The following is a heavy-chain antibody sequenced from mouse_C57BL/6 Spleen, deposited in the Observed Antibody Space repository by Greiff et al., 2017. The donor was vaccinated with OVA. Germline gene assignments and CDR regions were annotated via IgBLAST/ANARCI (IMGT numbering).Heavy chain of an antibody. Sequence: QVQLQQSGPELVKPGASVKISCKASGYAFSSSWMNWVKQRPGKGLEWIGRIYPGDGDTNYNGKFKGKATLTADKSSSTAYMQLSSLTSEDSAVYFCARSDYGNYGAMDYWGQGTSVTVSS. J-gene: IGHJ4*01. CDR3: ARSDYGNYGAMDY. CDR1: GYAFSSSW. CDR2: IYPGDGDT. V-gene: IGHV1-82*01. D-gene: IGHD2-1*01.